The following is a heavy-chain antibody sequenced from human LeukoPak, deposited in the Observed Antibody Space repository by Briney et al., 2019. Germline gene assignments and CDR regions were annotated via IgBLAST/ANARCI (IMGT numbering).Heavy chain of an antibody. J-gene: IGHJ4*02. V-gene: IGHV3-48*02. CDR2: ISSSSSTI. D-gene: IGHD5-18*01. CDR3: ARSGYSYDYFDY. Sequence: ETLSLTCTVSGGSVSSGSYYWSWSRQPPGKGLEWVSYISSSSSTIYYADSVKGRFTISRDNAKNSLYLQMNSLRDEDTAVYYCARSGYSYDYFDYWGQGTLVTVSS. CDR1: GGSVSSGSYY.